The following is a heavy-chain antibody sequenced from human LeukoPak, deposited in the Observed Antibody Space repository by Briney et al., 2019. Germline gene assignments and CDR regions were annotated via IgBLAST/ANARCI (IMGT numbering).Heavy chain of an antibody. CDR1: GGTFSSYA. D-gene: IGHD1-26*01. Sequence: ASVKVSCKASGGTFSSYAISWVRQAPGQGLEWMGIINPSSGSTAYAQKFQGRVTMTRDTSTSTVYMELSSLTSEDTAVYYCARDGSSQHTELHNWVGLWGPGTLVTVSS. CDR2: INPSSGST. J-gene: IGHJ5*02. CDR3: ARDGSSQHTELHNWVGL. V-gene: IGHV1-46*01.